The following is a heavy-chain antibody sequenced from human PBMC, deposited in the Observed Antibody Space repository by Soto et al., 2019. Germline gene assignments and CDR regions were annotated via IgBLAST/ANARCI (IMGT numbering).Heavy chain of an antibody. Sequence: QVRLVESGGGVVQPGRSLRLSCAASGFTFSSYGMNWVRQAPGKGLEWVAIISYDGSKEYYADSVTGRFTISRDNSKNAVYLKMNSRRLEDTSVYYCAKDLGSRQAHNPQDYWGQGTLVTVSS. J-gene: IGHJ4*02. V-gene: IGHV3-30*18. CDR2: ISYDGSKE. CDR3: AKDLGSRQAHNPQDY. CDR1: GFTFSSYG. D-gene: IGHD2-2*03.